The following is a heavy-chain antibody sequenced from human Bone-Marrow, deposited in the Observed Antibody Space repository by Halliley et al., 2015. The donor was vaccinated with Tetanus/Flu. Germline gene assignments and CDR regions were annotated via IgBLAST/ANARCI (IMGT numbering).Heavy chain of an antibody. J-gene: IGHJ6*02. V-gene: IGHV3-21*01. D-gene: IGHD3-22*01. CDR3: AGGSGQHYYDSRNYRDPYYYYYMDV. Sequence: YAASVKGRFPISRDNDKNSLYLQMNSLRAEDTAVYYCAGGSGQHYYDSRNYRDPYYYYYMDVWGQGTTVTVSS.